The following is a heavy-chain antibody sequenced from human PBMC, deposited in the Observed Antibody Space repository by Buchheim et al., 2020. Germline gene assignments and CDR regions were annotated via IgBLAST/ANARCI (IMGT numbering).Heavy chain of an antibody. CDR2: INPNSGGT. J-gene: IGHJ6*02. CDR3: ARDMTTVTPRPYYYYGMDV. V-gene: IGHV1-2*04. Sequence: QVQLVQSGAEVKKPGASVKVSCKASGYTFTGYYMHWVRQAPGQGLEWMGWINPNSGGTNYAQKFQGWVTMTRDTSTSTAYMELSRLRSDDTAVYYCARDMTTVTPRPYYYYGMDVWGQGTT. D-gene: IGHD4-11*01. CDR1: GYTFTGYY.